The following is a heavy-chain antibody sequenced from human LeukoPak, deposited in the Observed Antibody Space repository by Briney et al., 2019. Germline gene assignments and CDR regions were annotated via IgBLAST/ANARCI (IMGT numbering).Heavy chain of an antibody. D-gene: IGHD3-10*01. V-gene: IGHV4-39*01. CDR1: GGSLNSPNYY. Sequence: SETLSLTCVVSGGSLNSPNYYWGWIRQPPGKGLEWIATIYYSGTTYYNPSLKSRLTISVDTSKNQFSLKLTSETAADTAVYYCARHDYYGSLNWFDPWGQGTLITVSS. CDR3: ARHDYYGSLNWFDP. CDR2: IYYSGTT. J-gene: IGHJ5*02.